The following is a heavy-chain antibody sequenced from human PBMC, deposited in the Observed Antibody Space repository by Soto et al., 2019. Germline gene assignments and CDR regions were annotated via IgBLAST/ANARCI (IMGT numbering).Heavy chain of an antibody. V-gene: IGHV1-2*02. J-gene: IGHJ6*02. CDR2: INPNSGGT. CDR1: GYTFTGYF. CDR3: ARSHVGIAACPYRYCFGMDV. D-gene: IGHD6-6*01. Sequence: VNVSCTPSGYTFTGYFMHRVRHSPRQGLEWMGWINPNSGGTNYAQKVQGRVTMTRDTSISTAYMELSRLRSDDTAVYYCARSHVGIAACPYRYCFGMDVWGQGTTVTVS.